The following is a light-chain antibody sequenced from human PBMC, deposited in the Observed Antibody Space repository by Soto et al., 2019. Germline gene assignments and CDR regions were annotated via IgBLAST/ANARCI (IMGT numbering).Light chain of an antibody. CDR1: QSVSTW. J-gene: IGKJ1*01. CDR3: QQYDSYPWT. V-gene: IGKV1-5*03. Sequence: DIQMTQSPSTLSASVGDRVTITCRASQSVSTWLAWYHQKPGRAPKLLIYKASSLERGVPSRFSGSGSGTDFTLTISSLQPDDFATYYCQQYDSYPWTFGQGTKVEIK. CDR2: KAS.